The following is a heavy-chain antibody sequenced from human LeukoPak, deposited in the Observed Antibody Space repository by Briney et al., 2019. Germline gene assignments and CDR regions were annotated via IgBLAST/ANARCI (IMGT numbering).Heavy chain of an antibody. CDR2: IYYSGST. CDR3: ARTTMVRGVPDY. V-gene: IGHV4-59*01. Sequence: KPSETLSLTCTVSGGSISSYYWSWIRQPPGKGLDWIGYIYYSGSTNYNPSLKSRVTISLDTSKNQFSLKLSSVTAADTAVYYCARTTMVRGVPDYRGQGTLGNVFS. D-gene: IGHD3-10*01. J-gene: IGHJ4*02. CDR1: GGSISSYY.